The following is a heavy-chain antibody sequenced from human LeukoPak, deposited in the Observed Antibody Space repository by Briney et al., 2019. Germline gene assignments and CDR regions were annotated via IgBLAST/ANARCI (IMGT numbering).Heavy chain of an antibody. D-gene: IGHD1-26*01. Sequence: ASVKVSFKVSGYTFTDYYMHWVQQAPGKGLEWMGLVDPEDGETIYAEKFQGRVTITADTSTDTAYMELSSLRSEDTAVYYCATVGATTAYAFDIWGQGTMVTVSS. CDR3: ATVGATTAYAFDI. V-gene: IGHV1-69-2*01. CDR2: VDPEDGET. J-gene: IGHJ3*02. CDR1: GYTFTDYY.